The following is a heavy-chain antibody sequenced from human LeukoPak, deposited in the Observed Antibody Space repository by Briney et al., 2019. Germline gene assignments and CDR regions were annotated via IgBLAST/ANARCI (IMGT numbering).Heavy chain of an antibody. CDR3: AKEHTYSSSWYDYYYGMDV. V-gene: IGHV3-30*18. D-gene: IGHD6-13*01. Sequence: GRSLRLSCAASGFTFSSYGMHWVRQAPGKGLEWVAVISYDGSNKYYADSVKGRFTTSRDNSKNTLYLQMNSLRAEDTAVYYCAKEHTYSSSWYDYYYGMDVWGQGTTVTVSS. J-gene: IGHJ6*02. CDR2: ISYDGSNK. CDR1: GFTFSSYG.